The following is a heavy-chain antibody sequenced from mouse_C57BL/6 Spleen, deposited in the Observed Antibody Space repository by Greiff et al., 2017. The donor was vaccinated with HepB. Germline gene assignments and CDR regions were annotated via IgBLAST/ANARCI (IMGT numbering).Heavy chain of an antibody. D-gene: IGHD2-2*01. V-gene: IGHV1-55*01. CDR1: GYTFTSYW. Sequence: VQLQQPGAELVKPGASVKMSCKASGYTFTSYWITWVKQRPGQGLEWIGDIYPGSGSTNYNEKFKSKATLTVDTSSSTAYMQLSSLTSADSAVYYCARKRGLHYGCGYAIDYWGQGTSVTVSS. CDR3: ARKRGLHYGCGYAIDY. CDR2: IYPGSGST. J-gene: IGHJ4*01.